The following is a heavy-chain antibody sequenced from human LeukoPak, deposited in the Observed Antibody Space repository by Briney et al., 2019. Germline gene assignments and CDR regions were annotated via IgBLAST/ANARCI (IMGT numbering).Heavy chain of an antibody. V-gene: IGHV3-30*02. CDR3: AKDQGRIQLYLLPYFDF. J-gene: IGHJ4*02. CDR2: IWYDGSNK. D-gene: IGHD5-18*01. CDR1: GFNFSSFG. Sequence: GGSLRLSCAASGFNFSSFGMYWVRQAPGKGLEWVAVIWYDGSNKYYADSVKGRFTISRDNSKNTLYLQMNSLRAEDTAVYYRAKDQGRIQLYLLPYFDFWGRGTLVTVSS.